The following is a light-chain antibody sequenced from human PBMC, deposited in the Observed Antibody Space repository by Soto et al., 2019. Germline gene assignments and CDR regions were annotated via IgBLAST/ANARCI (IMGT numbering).Light chain of an antibody. V-gene: IGKV3-20*01. CDR1: QSISSDH. CDR3: QQYGSSPLT. CDR2: GAS. J-gene: IGKJ4*01. Sequence: EIVLTQSPGILSLSPGERATLACRASQSISSDHLAWYQQRPGQAPRLLIYGASSRATGIPDRFSGSGSGTDFTLTISRLEPEDFAVYYCQQYGSSPLTFGGGTKVDIK.